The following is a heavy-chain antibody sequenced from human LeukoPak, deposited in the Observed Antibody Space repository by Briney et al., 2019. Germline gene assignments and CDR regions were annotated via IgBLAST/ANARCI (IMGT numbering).Heavy chain of an antibody. J-gene: IGHJ6*02. CDR3: ARDIVVVTEPYYYYYGMDV. D-gene: IGHD2-21*02. CDR2: VISSSSYI. V-gene: IGHV3-21*01. Sequence: GGSLRLSCAASGFTFSIYSMNWVRQAPGKGLEWVPSVISSSSYIYYADSVKGRLSISRDNAKNSRYLQMNTLRAEDTAVCYCARDIVVVTEPYYYYYGMDVWGQGTTVTVSS. CDR1: GFTFSIYS.